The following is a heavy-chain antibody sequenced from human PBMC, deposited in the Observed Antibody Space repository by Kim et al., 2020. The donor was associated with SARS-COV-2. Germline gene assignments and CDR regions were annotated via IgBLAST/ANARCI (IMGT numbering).Heavy chain of an antibody. V-gene: IGHV4-34*01. CDR1: GGSFRGYY. J-gene: IGHJ3*02. D-gene: IGHD6-6*01. Sequence: SETLSLTCVVYGGSFRGYYWSLIRQSPGKCLEWLGEINHSGSTNDNPSLKSRVTISVDTSKNQFSLRLSSVTAADTAVYYCARAPFIAARLFNAFDIWGQGTMVTVSS. CDR2: INHSGST. CDR3: ARAPFIAARLFNAFDI.